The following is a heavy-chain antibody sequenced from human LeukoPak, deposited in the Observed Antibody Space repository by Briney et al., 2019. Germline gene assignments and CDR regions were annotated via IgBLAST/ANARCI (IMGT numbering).Heavy chain of an antibody. Sequence: SETLSFTCSVSGASISGGTYYWGWIRQPRGKWLGWIGSIDYTSSSYENLSLMRSVTIAVDTTKNQVSLKLRSVTAAAKAVYYCARRSGSGRAFDYWGQGTLVTVPS. D-gene: IGHD1-26*01. V-gene: IGHV4-39*01. CDR1: GASISGGTYY. CDR2: IDYTSSS. J-gene: IGHJ4*02. CDR3: ARRSGSGRAFDY.